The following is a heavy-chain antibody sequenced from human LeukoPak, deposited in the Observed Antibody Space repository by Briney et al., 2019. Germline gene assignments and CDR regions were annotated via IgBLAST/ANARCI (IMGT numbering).Heavy chain of an antibody. CDR1: GYTFTSYY. CDR2: INPSGGST. J-gene: IGHJ4*02. CDR3: ARAHCDSSGYYYYFDY. V-gene: IGHV1-46*01. D-gene: IGHD3-22*01. Sequence: ASVKVSCKASGYTFTSYYMHWVRQAPGQGLEWMGIINPSGGSTSYAQKFQGRVTITTDESTSTAYMELSSLRSEDTAVYYCARAHCDSSGYYYYFDYWGQGTLVTVSS.